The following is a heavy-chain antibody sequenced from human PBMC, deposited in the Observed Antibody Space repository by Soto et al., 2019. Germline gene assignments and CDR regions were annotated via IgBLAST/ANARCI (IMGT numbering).Heavy chain of an antibody. D-gene: IGHD3-3*01. CDR2: INHSGLT. Sequence: SETLSLTCAVSGESFRGFYWSWIRQPPGKGLEWIGEINHSGLTNYHPTLKSRVSMSVDTSKSQFSLRLNSGTAADTAMYYCTRGDQGRGRDDFWSGPRGPFDYWGQGNLVTVSS. V-gene: IGHV4-34*01. J-gene: IGHJ4*02. CDR1: GESFRGFY. CDR3: TRGDQGRGRDDFWSGPRGPFDY.